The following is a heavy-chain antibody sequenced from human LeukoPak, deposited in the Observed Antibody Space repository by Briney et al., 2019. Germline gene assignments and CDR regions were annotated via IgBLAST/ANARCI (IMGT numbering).Heavy chain of an antibody. Sequence: PGGSLRLFCAASGLAFSAYWMSWVRQAPGKGLEWISFVGIISDTVYYADSVKGRFTISRDNAQNSLYLQMDSLRAEDTAVYYCARNLDVWGQGTTVTVSS. J-gene: IGHJ6*02. CDR2: VGIISDTV. CDR1: GLAFSAYW. CDR3: ARNLDV. V-gene: IGHV3-48*04.